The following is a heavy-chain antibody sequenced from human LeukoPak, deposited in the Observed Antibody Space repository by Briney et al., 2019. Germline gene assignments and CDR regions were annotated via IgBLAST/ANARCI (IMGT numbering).Heavy chain of an antibody. V-gene: IGHV3-74*01. CDR1: GFNLRDYW. D-gene: IGHD4-23*01. CDR2: LGTDGTYT. Sequence: GGALRLSCAASGFNLRDYWMHWVRQAPGKGLVWVSRLGTDGTYTNYADSVRGRFTISRDNAKNTLYLQMDSLRAEDTAFYYCVRDPSNSGNWFDLWGQGTLVTVSS. J-gene: IGHJ5*02. CDR3: VRDPSNSGNWFDL.